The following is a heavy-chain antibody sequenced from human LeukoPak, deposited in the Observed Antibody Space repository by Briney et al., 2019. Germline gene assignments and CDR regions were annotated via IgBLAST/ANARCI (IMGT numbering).Heavy chain of an antibody. CDR2: IYYSGST. V-gene: IGHV4-30-4*01. J-gene: IGHJ4*02. Sequence: PSQTLSLTCAVSGGSISSGGYSWGWIRQPPGKGLEWVGYIYYSGSTYYNPSLKSRVTISVDTSKNQFSLKLSSVSAADTAVYYCASAYDYGDSSPFDYWGQGTLVTVSS. CDR1: GGSISSGGYS. D-gene: IGHD4-17*01. CDR3: ASAYDYGDSSPFDY.